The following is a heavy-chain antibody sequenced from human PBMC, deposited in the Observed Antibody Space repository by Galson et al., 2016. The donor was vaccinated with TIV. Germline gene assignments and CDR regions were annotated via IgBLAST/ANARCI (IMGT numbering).Heavy chain of an antibody. CDR3: ARPHYRDGDY. D-gene: IGHD4-17*01. V-gene: IGHV5-10-1*01. CDR2: IDPEDSYT. J-gene: IGHJ4*02. CDR1: GYNFTNYW. Sequence: QSGAEVKKPGESLRISCKTSGYNFTNYWIIWVRQVPGKGLEWVGRIDPEDSYTEYTSSFQGHVTISSDQSIATSYLQWGSLTASDTAMYYCARPHYRDGDYWGLGTLVTVSS.